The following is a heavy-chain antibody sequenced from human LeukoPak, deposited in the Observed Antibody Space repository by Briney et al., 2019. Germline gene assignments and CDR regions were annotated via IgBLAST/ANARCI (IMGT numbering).Heavy chain of an antibody. D-gene: IGHD5-18*01. Sequence: GGSLRLSCAASGFGFNSHAMNWVRQVPGKGLQWVSTIDASGVNTYYGNSVEGRFTISRDNSKNTLYLQMNSLRAEDTAVYYCAKDQGGYTYGSFDYWGQGTLVTVSS. CDR3: AKDQGGYTYGSFDY. V-gene: IGHV3-23*01. J-gene: IGHJ4*02. CDR2: IDASGVNT. CDR1: GFGFNSHA.